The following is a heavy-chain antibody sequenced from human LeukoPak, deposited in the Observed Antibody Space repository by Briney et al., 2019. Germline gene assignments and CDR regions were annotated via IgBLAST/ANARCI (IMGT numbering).Heavy chain of an antibody. V-gene: IGHV3-23*01. CDR2: ISGSGGST. CDR3: AKARSGSYYLIYYFDY. Sequence: GGSLRLSCAASGFTFSSYAMSWVHQAPGKGLEWVSAISGSGGSTYYADSVKGRFTISRDNSKNTLYLQMNSLRAEDTAVYYCAKARSGSYYLIYYFDYWGQGTLVTVSS. CDR1: GFTFSSYA. D-gene: IGHD3-10*01. J-gene: IGHJ4*02.